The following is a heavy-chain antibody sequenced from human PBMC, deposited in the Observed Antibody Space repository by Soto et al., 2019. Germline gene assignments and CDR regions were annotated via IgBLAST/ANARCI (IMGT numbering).Heavy chain of an antibody. Sequence: PGGSLSLSCAASGFTFDDYAMHWVRQAPGKGLEWVSGISWHSGSIAYADSVRGRFTISRDNAKNSLFLQMNSLRAEDTALYYCAKDFAAVRSSSLAFWGQGTLVTVSS. J-gene: IGHJ4*02. D-gene: IGHD2-15*01. V-gene: IGHV3-9*01. CDR3: AKDFAAVRSSSLAF. CDR2: ISWHSGSI. CDR1: GFTFDDYA.